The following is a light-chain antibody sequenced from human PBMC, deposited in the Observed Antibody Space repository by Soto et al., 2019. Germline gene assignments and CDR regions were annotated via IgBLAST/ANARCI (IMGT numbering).Light chain of an antibody. J-gene: IGLJ1*01. CDR3: CSYTSSTIYV. Sequence: QSALTQPASVSGSPGQSIAISCTGTSSDVGGYNYVSWYQQHQGKAPKLMIYDVTSRPSGVSDRFSGSKSGTTASLTISGLQAEDEADYYCCSYTSSTIYVFGTGTKLTVL. CDR1: SSDVGGYNY. CDR2: DVT. V-gene: IGLV2-14*03.